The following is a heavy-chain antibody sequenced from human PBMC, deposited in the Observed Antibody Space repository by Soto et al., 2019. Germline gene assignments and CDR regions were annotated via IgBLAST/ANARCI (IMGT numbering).Heavy chain of an antibody. Sequence: GGSLRFSCAASGFRFSDYTMNWVRQAPGKGLEWLAIISYDGANKYYSDSLKGRFTISRDNSQNTLYLQMDNLTPEDTAVYFCARSMIDVGITTNYFDYWGQGTPVTVSS. CDR3: ARSMIDVGITTNYFDY. CDR1: GFRFSDYT. D-gene: IGHD3-22*01. J-gene: IGHJ4*02. V-gene: IGHV3-30-3*01. CDR2: ISYDGANK.